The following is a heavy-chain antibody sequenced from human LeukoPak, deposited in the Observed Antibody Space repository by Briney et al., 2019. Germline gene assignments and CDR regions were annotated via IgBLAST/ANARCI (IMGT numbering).Heavy chain of an antibody. CDR3: ASGLYCSSTSCLAFGY. J-gene: IGHJ4*02. Sequence: GGSLRLSCAASGFTFSSYSMNWVRQAPGKGLEWVSSTSSSSSYIYYADSVKGRFTISRDNAKNSLYLQMNSLRAEDTAAYYCASGLYCSSTSCLAFGYWGQGTLVTVSS. CDR1: GFTFSSYS. CDR2: TSSSSSYI. V-gene: IGHV3-21*01. D-gene: IGHD2-2*01.